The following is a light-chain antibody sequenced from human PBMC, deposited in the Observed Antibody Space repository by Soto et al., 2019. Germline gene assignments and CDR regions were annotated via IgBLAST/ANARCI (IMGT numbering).Light chain of an antibody. CDR1: SRDVGRYHW. J-gene: IGLJ2*01. CDR2: QCP. Sequence: ALAQPPPASGSPGQSVTISCTGTSRDVGRYHWVTWYEHHPGKLPQRLIYQCPNRPPGVPDRSSGSKSCHTASLTVSGLQAEEEADYYCASYATGDTFPFGGGTKGTVL. CDR3: ASYATGDTFP. V-gene: IGLV2-8*01.